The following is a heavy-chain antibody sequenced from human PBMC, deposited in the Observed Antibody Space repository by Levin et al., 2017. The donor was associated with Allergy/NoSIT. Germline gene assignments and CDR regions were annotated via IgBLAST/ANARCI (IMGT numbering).Heavy chain of an antibody. CDR1: GFSLSTSGMC. J-gene: IGHJ4*02. D-gene: IGHD2-21*02. CDR2: IDWDDDK. CDR3: ARISLPGAYCGGDHSDY. V-gene: IGHV2-70*11. Sequence: SGPTLVKPTQTLTLTCTFSGFSLSTSGMCVSWIRQPPGKALEWLARIDWDDDKYYSTSLKTRLTISKDTSKNQVVLTMTNMDPVDTATYYCARISLPGAYCGGDHSDYWGQGTLVTVSS.